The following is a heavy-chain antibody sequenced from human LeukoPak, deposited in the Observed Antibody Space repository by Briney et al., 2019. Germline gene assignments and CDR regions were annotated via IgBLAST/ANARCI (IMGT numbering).Heavy chain of an antibody. CDR1: GYSFTNYW. CDR3: AIGGDSSTSCYRCFNY. Sequence: GESLKISCEGSGYSFTNYWIGWVRQMPGKGLEWMGVIYPDDSDTRYSPSFQGQVIISADKSIGTAYLQWSSLKASDTAMYYCAIGGDSSTSCYRCFNYWGQGTLVTVSS. J-gene: IGHJ4*02. D-gene: IGHD2-2*01. V-gene: IGHV5-51*01. CDR2: IYPDDSDT.